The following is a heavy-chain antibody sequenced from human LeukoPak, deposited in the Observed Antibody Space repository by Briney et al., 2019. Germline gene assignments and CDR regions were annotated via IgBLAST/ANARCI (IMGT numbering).Heavy chain of an antibody. CDR1: GYTFTSYG. CDR3: AREENYYDSSGYYDY. Sequence: GASVKVSCKASGYTFTSYGISWVHKAPGQGLEWMEIINPSGGSTSYAQKFQGRVTMTRDMSTSTVYMELSSLRSEDTAVYYCAREENYYDSSGYYDYWGQGTLVTVSS. D-gene: IGHD3-22*01. V-gene: IGHV1-46*01. J-gene: IGHJ4*02. CDR2: INPSGGST.